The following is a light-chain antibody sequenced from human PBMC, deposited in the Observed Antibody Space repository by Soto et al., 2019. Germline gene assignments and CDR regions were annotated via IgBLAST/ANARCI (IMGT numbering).Light chain of an antibody. V-gene: IGKV3-15*01. CDR2: GAS. Sequence: EIVMTQSPATLSVSPGERSTLSCRASHSVSNHLAWYQQKPGQAPRLLIYGASTRATGIPARFSGSGSGTEFTLTISSLQSEDFAVYYCQQYNNWPRTFGQGTKVDIK. CDR1: HSVSNH. CDR3: QQYNNWPRT. J-gene: IGKJ1*01.